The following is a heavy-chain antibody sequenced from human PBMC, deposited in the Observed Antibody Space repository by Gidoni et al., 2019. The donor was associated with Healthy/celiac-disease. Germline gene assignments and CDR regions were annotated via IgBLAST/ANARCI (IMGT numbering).Heavy chain of an antibody. D-gene: IGHD3-22*01. J-gene: IGHJ3*02. CDR2: IRSKAYGGTT. V-gene: IGHV3-49*05. CDR1: GFTFGDYA. Sequence: EVQLVESGGGLVKPGRSLRLSCTASGFTFGDYAMSWFRQAPGKGLEWVGCIRSKAYGGTTEYAASVKGRFTISRDDSKSIAYLQMNSLKTEDTAVYYCTRAYYDSSGYDDAFDIWGQGTMVTVSA. CDR3: TRAYYDSSGYDDAFDI.